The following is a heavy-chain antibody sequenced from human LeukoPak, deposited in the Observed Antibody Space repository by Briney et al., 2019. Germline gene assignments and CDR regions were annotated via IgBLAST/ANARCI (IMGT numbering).Heavy chain of an antibody. CDR1: GGSISSGDKY. Sequence: SETLSLTCTVSGGSISSGDKYWGWVRQPLGKGLEWIGNVYYSGTTSYNSSLKSRLSMSVDTSKNQFSLKLSSVTAADTAVYYCARDWQLVDWGQGTLVTVSS. CDR2: VYYSGTT. CDR3: ARDWQLVD. V-gene: IGHV4-30-4*01. J-gene: IGHJ4*02. D-gene: IGHD1-1*01.